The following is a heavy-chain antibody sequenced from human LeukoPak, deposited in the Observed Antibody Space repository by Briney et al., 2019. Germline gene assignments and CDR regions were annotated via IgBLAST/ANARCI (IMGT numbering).Heavy chain of an antibody. Sequence: GGSLRLSCAASGFSLNNYAMNWARQATGKGLEWVSAISASGGTTYNSNSVKGRFTISRDSAKNTLYLQINSLRAEDSAVYYCAKASSSWYSDFDYWGRGTLVTVSS. D-gene: IGHD6-13*01. V-gene: IGHV3-23*01. J-gene: IGHJ4*02. CDR2: ISASGGTT. CDR3: AKASSSWYSDFDY. CDR1: GFSLNNYA.